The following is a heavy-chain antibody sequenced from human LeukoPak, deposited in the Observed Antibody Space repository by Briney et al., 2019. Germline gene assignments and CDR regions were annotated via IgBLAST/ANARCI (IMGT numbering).Heavy chain of an antibody. Sequence: PSETLSLTCAVSGGSFTTYYGTWIRQPPGKGLEWIGEINLRGTTNYNPSLKSRVTISLVTSKNQYSLKLTSVTAAGTAVYYCARLGMVRGVIVYYYYYYMDVWGKGTTVTISS. J-gene: IGHJ6*03. CDR3: ARLGMVRGVIVYYYYYYMDV. CDR1: GGSFTTYY. V-gene: IGHV4-34*01. CDR2: INLRGTT. D-gene: IGHD3-10*01.